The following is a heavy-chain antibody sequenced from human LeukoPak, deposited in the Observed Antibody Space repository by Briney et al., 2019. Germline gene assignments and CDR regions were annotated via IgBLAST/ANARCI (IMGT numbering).Heavy chain of an antibody. CDR3: VRGSALRHYQY. Sequence: SETLSLTCTVSGGSISSSTYYWGWIRRPPGKGLEWIGSIYYSGSTYYNPSLKSRVTVSVDTSKNQFSLKLSSVTAADTAVYYCVRGSALRHYQYWGQGTLVTVSS. D-gene: IGHD3-16*01. CDR1: GGSISSSTYY. J-gene: IGHJ4*02. CDR2: IYYSGST. V-gene: IGHV4-39*01.